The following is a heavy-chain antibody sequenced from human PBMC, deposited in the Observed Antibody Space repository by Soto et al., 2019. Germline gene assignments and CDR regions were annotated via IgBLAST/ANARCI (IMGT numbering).Heavy chain of an antibody. V-gene: IGHV1-24*01. CDR1: GYTLTELS. Sequence: GASVKVSCKVSGYTLTELSMHWVRQAPGKGLEWMGGFDPEDGETIYAQKFQGRVTMTEDTSTDTAYMELSSLRSEDTAVYYCATRRFSDILTGYQGPFDYWGQGTLVTVSS. D-gene: IGHD3-9*01. CDR2: FDPEDGET. CDR3: ATRRFSDILTGYQGPFDY. J-gene: IGHJ4*02.